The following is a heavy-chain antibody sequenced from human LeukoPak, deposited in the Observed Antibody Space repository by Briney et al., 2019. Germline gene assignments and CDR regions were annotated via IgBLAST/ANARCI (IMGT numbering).Heavy chain of an antibody. V-gene: IGHV3-30*02. CDR2: IRFDGSNK. Sequence: GGSLRLSCAASGFSFSSCGMHWVRQAPGKGLEWVTIRFDGSNKYYADSVKGRFTISRDNSKNTLYLQMNSLRADDTAVYYCAKGNSGSPNDYWGQGTLVTVSS. J-gene: IGHJ4*02. D-gene: IGHD1-26*01. CDR3: AKGNSGSPNDY. CDR1: GFSFSSCG.